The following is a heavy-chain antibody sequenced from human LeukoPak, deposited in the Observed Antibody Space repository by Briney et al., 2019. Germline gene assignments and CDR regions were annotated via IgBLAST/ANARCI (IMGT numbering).Heavy chain of an antibody. CDR2: ISSSSSHT. CDR1: GFTFSDYY. D-gene: IGHD6-13*01. CDR3: ARNPATGTLDY. V-gene: IGHV3-11*06. Sequence: GGSLTLSCAASGFTFSDYYMSWIRQAPGKGLEWVSFISSSSSHTNYADSVKGRFTISRDNAENSLYLQMNSLRPEDTVVYYCARNPATGTLDYWGRGNLDPVSS. J-gene: IGHJ4*02.